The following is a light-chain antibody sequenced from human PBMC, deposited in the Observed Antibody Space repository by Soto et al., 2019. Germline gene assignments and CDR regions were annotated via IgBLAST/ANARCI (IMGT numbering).Light chain of an antibody. CDR2: DAS. CDR1: QSISSW. J-gene: IGKJ1*01. CDR3: QQYNSSPWT. V-gene: IGKV1-5*01. Sequence: DIHMTQSPSTLYASVGDRVTITCRAIQSISSWLAWYQQKPGKAPKLLIYDASSLESGVPSRFRGSGSGTEFTLTISSLQPDDFATYYCQQYNSSPWTFGQGTKVDIK.